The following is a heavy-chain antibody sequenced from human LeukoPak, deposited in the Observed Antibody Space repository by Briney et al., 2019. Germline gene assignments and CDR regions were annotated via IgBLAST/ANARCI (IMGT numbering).Heavy chain of an antibody. CDR3: AKEVERRYCSGGSCLGDY. D-gene: IGHD2-15*01. CDR2: IRYDGSNK. Sequence: GGSLRLSCAASGFTFSSYEMNWVRQAPGKGLEWVAFIRYDGSNKYYADSVKGRFTISRDNSKNTLYLQMNSLRAEDTAVYYCAKEVERRYCSGGSCLGDYWGQGTLVTVSS. CDR1: GFTFSSYE. J-gene: IGHJ4*02. V-gene: IGHV3-30*02.